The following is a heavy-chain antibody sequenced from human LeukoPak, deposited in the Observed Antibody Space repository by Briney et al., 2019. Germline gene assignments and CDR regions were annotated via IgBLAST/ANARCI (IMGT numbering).Heavy chain of an antibody. D-gene: IGHD3-22*01. J-gene: IGHJ4*02. Sequence: SQTLSLTCTVSGGSISSGGYYWSWIRQHPGKGLEWIGYIYYSGSTYYNPSLKSRVTISVDTSKNQFSLKLSSVTAADTAVYCCARETTYYYDSSGLFSVGDYWGQGTLVTVSS. V-gene: IGHV4-31*03. CDR3: ARETTYYYDSSGLFSVGDY. CDR2: IYYSGST. CDR1: GGSISSGGYY.